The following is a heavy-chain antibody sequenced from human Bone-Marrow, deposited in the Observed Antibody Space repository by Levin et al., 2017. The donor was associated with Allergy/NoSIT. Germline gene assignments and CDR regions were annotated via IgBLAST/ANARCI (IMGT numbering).Heavy chain of an antibody. CDR2: ISDSSSSI. CDR1: GFTFSNSS. CDR3: ARDCPHLSYSSTWYYYYGMDV. Sequence: QSGESLKISCAASGFTFSNSSMNWVRQAPGKGLEWVSYISDSSSSIFYADSVKGRFTISRDNAKNSLFLQMNSLRDEDTAVYYCARDCPHLSYSSTWYYYYGMDVWGQGTTVTVSS. D-gene: IGHD6-13*01. J-gene: IGHJ6*02. V-gene: IGHV3-48*02.